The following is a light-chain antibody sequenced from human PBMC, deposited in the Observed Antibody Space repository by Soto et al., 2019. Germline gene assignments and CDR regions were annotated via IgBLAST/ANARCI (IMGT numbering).Light chain of an antibody. V-gene: IGKV3-20*01. CDR2: GAS. CDR1: QSVNSN. Sequence: EIVLTQSPGTLSLSPGERATLSCRPSQSVNSNLAWYQQRPGQRPRVLMYGASSRATGIPDRFSGSGSGTDFTLTISRLEPEDFAVYYCQQYENSPRTFGQGTKVEIK. CDR3: QQYENSPRT. J-gene: IGKJ1*01.